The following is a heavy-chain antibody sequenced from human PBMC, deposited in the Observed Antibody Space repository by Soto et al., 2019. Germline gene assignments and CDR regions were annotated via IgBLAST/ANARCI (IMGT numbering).Heavy chain of an antibody. D-gene: IGHD1-26*01. V-gene: IGHV3-72*01. CDR1: GFTFSDHY. Sequence: EVQLVESGGGLVQPGGSQRLSCAASGFTFSDHYMDWVRQAPGKGLEWVGRIRNKANSYTTDYAASVKGRFTISRDDSKDSLYLQMNRLKTEDRAIYYCARDSGKGAYFDYWGHGTLATVSS. CDR2: IRNKANSYTT. CDR3: ARDSGKGAYFDY. J-gene: IGHJ4*01.